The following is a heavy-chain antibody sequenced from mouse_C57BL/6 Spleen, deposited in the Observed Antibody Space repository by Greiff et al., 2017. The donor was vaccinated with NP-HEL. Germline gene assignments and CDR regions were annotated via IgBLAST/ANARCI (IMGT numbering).Heavy chain of an antibody. Sequence: EVKLMESGEGLVKPGGSLKLSCAASGFTFSSYAMSWVRQTPEKRLEWVAYISSGGDYIYYADTVKGRFTISRDNARNTLYLQMSSLKSEDTAMYYCTRDQDYYGSSPWFAYWGQGTLVTVSA. D-gene: IGHD1-1*01. J-gene: IGHJ3*01. V-gene: IGHV5-9-1*02. CDR2: ISSGGDYI. CDR1: GFTFSSYA. CDR3: TRDQDYYGSSPWFAY.